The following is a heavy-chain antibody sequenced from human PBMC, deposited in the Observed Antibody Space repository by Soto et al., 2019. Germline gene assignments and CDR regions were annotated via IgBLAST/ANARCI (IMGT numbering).Heavy chain of an antibody. J-gene: IGHJ1*01. CDR2: IYWNDDK. CDR3: ARMNYYDSSCYSLRGLEH. CDR1: GFSLSTNGVG. Sequence: QITLKESGPTLVKPTQTLTLTCTFSGFSLSTNGVGVAWIRQPPREALEWLALIYWNDDKRYSPSLRSRLTINKDTSKNQVVLTMTYVDPVDTATYYCARMNYYDSSCYSLRGLEHWGQGTLVTVSS. V-gene: IGHV2-5*01. D-gene: IGHD3-22*01.